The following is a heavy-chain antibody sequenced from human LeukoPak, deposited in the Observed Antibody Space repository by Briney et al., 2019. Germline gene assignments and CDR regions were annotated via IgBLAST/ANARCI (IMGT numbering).Heavy chain of an antibody. CDR3: TGWKNY. CDR1: GFTFSSYG. D-gene: IGHD1-1*01. J-gene: IGHJ4*02. CDR2: IKSKTDGETT. V-gene: IGHV3-15*07. Sequence: GGSLRLSCAASGFTFSSYGMHWVRQAPGKGLEWVGRIKSKTDGETTDYAAFVRGRFTISRDDSKSTLYLQMNSLKAEDTAVYYCTGWKNYWGQGTLVTVSS.